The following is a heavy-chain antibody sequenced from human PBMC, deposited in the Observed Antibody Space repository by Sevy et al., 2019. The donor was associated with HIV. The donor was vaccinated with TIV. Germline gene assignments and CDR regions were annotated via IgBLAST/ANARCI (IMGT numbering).Heavy chain of an antibody. Sequence: GGSLRLSCAASGFIFSSYAMSWVRQAPGKGLEWVSSISNSGGSTYYADSVRGRFTISRDNSKNTLYLQMNSLRAEDTAVYYCTTDRGIIAAGFDYWGQGTLVTVSS. CDR3: TTDRGIIAAGFDY. V-gene: IGHV3-23*01. J-gene: IGHJ4*02. CDR2: ISNSGGST. D-gene: IGHD6-13*01. CDR1: GFIFSSYA.